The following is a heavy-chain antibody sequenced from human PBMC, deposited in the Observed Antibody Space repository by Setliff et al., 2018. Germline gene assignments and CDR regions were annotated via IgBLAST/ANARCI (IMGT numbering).Heavy chain of an antibody. CDR1: GYTFTSYD. J-gene: IGHJ6*02. Sequence: GASVKVSCKASGYTFTSYDINWVRQATGQGLEWMGWIGAYNGNTYNAHKFQGRVTMTSDTSTSTAYMELRSLRSDDTAVYYCARATRRGYSGYDWLYYYGMDVWGQGTTVTVSS. V-gene: IGHV1-18*01. D-gene: IGHD5-12*01. CDR3: ARATRRGYSGYDWLYYYGMDV. CDR2: IGAYNGNT.